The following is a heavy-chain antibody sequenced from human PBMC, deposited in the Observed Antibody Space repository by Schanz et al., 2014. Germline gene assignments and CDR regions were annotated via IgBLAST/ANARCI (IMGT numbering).Heavy chain of an antibody. D-gene: IGHD4-17*01. J-gene: IGHJ4*02. CDR1: GYNFTTYT. Sequence: QVQLVQSGSELTRPGASVKVSCKASGYNFTTYTMNWVRQAPGQGLEWVGWIDPNGGATNHAQMLQGRVTMTRDTSISTAYMELSGLTSDDTAVYFCARDPYGKNSGDFDYWGQGTLVTVSS. CDR2: IDPNGGAT. V-gene: IGHV1-2*02. CDR3: ARDPYGKNSGDFDY.